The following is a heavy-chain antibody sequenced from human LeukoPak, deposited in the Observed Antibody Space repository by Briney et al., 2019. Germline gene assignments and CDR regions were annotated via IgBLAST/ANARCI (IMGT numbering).Heavy chain of an antibody. V-gene: IGHV1-8*03. CDR2: MNPNSGNT. D-gene: IGHD3-22*01. CDR3: ARYYDSTKGEIWFDP. Sequence: ASVKVSCKASGYTFTSYDINWVRQATGQGLEWMGWMNPNSGNTGYAQKFQGRVTITRNTSISTAYMELSSLRSEDTAVYYYARYYDSTKGEIWFDPWGQGTLVTVSS. CDR1: GYTFTSYD. J-gene: IGHJ5*02.